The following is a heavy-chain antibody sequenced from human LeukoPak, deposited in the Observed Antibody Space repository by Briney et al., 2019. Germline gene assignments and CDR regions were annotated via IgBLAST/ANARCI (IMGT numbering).Heavy chain of an antibody. D-gene: IGHD6-19*01. J-gene: IGHJ6*02. Sequence: ASVKVSCKLSGFSLSEISMHWVRQAPGKGLEWMGGFDPEDGETIYAQKFQGRVTMTEDTSTDTAYMELSSLRSEDTAVYYCHTCSIGYSSGWTEAYGMDVWGQGTTVTVSS. CDR2: FDPEDGET. CDR3: HTCSIGYSSGWTEAYGMDV. CDR1: GFSLSEIS. V-gene: IGHV1-24*01.